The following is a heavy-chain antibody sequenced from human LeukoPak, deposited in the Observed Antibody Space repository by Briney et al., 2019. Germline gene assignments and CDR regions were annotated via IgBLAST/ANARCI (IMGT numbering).Heavy chain of an antibody. J-gene: IGHJ4*02. D-gene: IGHD2-2*01. Sequence: GGSLRLSCAASGFTFSSYAMSWVRQAPGKGLEWVSAISGSGGNTYYADSVKGRFTISRDNSKNTLYLQMNSLRAEDTAVYYCAKDSEYQLPTYYFDYWGQGTLVTVSS. CDR1: GFTFSSYA. CDR3: AKDSEYQLPTYYFDY. V-gene: IGHV3-23*01. CDR2: ISGSGGNT.